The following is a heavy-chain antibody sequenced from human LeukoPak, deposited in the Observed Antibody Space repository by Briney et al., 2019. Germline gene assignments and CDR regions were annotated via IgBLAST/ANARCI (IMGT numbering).Heavy chain of an antibody. D-gene: IGHD2-15*01. CDR1: GFTFSSYA. Sequence: GSLRLSCAASGFTFSSYAMSWIRQPPGKGLEWIGSIYHSGSTYYNPSLKSRVTISVDTSKNQFSLKLSSVTAADTAVYYCATSFYCSGGICHSYWGQGTLVTVSS. V-gene: IGHV4-38-2*01. CDR3: ATSFYCSGGICHSY. CDR2: IYHSGST. J-gene: IGHJ4*02.